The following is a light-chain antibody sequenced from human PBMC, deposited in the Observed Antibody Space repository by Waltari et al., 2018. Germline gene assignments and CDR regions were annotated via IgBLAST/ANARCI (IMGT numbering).Light chain of an antibody. V-gene: IGKV3-20*01. Sequence: LSLSPGERGTLSCRASQSVSRFLAWYQQIPGQPPRLLIYGASTRATGIPDRFSGSGSGTDFSLTISRLEPEDFAVYYCQKYDRLLATFGQGTKVEIK. CDR3: QKYDRLLAT. CDR2: GAS. CDR1: QSVSRF. J-gene: IGKJ1*01.